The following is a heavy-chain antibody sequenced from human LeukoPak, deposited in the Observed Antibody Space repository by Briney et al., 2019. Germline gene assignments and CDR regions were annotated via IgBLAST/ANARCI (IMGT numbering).Heavy chain of an antibody. CDR1: GFTFSSYA. J-gene: IGHJ6*03. V-gene: IGHV3-23*01. Sequence: PGGSLRLSCAVSGFTFSSYAMSWVRQAPGKGLEWVSAISGSGGGTFYADSVRGRFTISGDNSKNTVYLQMNSLRAEDTAVYYCAKDYAGGWPKRGMDVWGKGATVTVSS. CDR3: AKDYAGGWPKRGMDV. CDR2: ISGSGGGT. D-gene: IGHD3-16*01.